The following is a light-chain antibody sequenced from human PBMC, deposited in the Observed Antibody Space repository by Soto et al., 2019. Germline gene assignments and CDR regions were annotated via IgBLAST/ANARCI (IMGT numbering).Light chain of an antibody. V-gene: IGLV1-47*01. CDR2: RNS. Sequence: QSVLTQPPSASGTPGQRVTISCSGSSSNIGRNYVYWYQQLPGTAPKPLIFRNSQRPSGVPDRFSGSKSGTSASLGISGLRSEDEADYYCAAWDDSLSGVVFGGGTKLTVL. CDR3: AAWDDSLSGVV. J-gene: IGLJ2*01. CDR1: SSNIGRNY.